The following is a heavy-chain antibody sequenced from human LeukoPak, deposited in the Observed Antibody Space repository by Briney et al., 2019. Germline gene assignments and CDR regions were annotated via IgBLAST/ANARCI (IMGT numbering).Heavy chain of an antibody. J-gene: IGHJ5*02. Sequence: PSETLSLTCTVSGGSISSSSYYWGWIRQPPGKGLEWIGSIYYSGSTYYNPSLKSRVTISVDTSKNQFSLKLSSVTAADTAVYYCARVSSLRLIWFDPWGQGTLVTVSS. D-gene: IGHD6-6*01. V-gene: IGHV4-39*07. CDR3: ARVSSLRLIWFDP. CDR1: GGSISSSSYY. CDR2: IYYSGST.